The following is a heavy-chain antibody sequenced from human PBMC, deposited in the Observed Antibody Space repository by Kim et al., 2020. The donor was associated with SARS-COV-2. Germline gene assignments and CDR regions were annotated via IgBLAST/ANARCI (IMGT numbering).Heavy chain of an antibody. J-gene: IGHJ5*02. Sequence: SVKVSCKASGGTFSSYAISWVRQAPGQGLEWMGGIIPIFGTANYAQKFQGRVTITADESTSTAYMELSSLRSEDTAVYYCARACSGGSCYGNNWFDPWGQGTLVTVSS. V-gene: IGHV1-69*13. CDR1: GGTFSSYA. CDR3: ARACSGGSCYGNNWFDP. D-gene: IGHD2-15*01. CDR2: IIPIFGTA.